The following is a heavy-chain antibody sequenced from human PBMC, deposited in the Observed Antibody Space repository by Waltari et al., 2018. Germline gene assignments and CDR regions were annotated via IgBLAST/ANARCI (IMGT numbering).Heavy chain of an antibody. CDR1: GGPLNSFH. D-gene: IGHD3-10*01. CDR3: ATSGNLGVIGT. Sequence: QVQLQQSGPRLVKPSETRTLRCPILGGPLNSFHFSWLRQAPGKRLEWFAHLHYSGNTNYNPSFNSRITISLDRSKSELSLNLNSVTTADTAVYYCATSGNLGVIGTWDQGTRVIVSS. CDR2: LHYSGNT. J-gene: IGHJ5*02. V-gene: IGHV4-59*03.